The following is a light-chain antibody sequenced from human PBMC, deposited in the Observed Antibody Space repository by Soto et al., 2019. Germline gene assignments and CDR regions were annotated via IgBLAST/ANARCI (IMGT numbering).Light chain of an antibody. Sequence: QSVLTQPPSASGTPGQRVTISCSGSSSNIGNNAVNWYQQFPGTVPKLLIYDNIQRPSGVPDRFSGSKSGTSASLAISGLQSEDEADYYCAAWGDNLNGWVFGGGAQVTVL. CDR1: SSNIGNNA. J-gene: IGLJ3*02. V-gene: IGLV1-44*01. CDR2: DNI. CDR3: AAWGDNLNGWV.